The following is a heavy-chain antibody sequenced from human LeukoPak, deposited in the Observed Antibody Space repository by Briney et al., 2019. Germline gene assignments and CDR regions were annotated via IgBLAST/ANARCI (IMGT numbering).Heavy chain of an antibody. J-gene: IGHJ6*02. CDR1: GFTFSSYD. D-gene: IGHD4-23*01. CDR3: ARGSYGGYYYGMDV. V-gene: IGHV3-13*01. Sequence: GGSLRLSCAASGFTFSSYDMHWVRQATGKGLEWVSAIGTAGDTYYPGSVKGRFTISRENAKNSLYLQMNSLRAGDTAVYYCARGSYGGYYYGMDVWGRGTTVTVSS. CDR2: IGTAGDT.